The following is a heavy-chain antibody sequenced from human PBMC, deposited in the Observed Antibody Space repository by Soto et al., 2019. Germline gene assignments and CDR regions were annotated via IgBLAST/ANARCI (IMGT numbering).Heavy chain of an antibody. CDR3: ARGDSSGWYCHY. J-gene: IGHJ4*02. CDR2: ISSGSSTI. D-gene: IGHD6-19*01. Sequence: EVQLVESGGGLVQPGGSLRLSCAASGFTFSSYSMNWVRQAPGKGLEWVSYISSGSSTIYYSDSVKGRFTISRDNAKNSLYLQMNSLRDEDTGVYYCARGDSSGWYCHYWGQGTLVTVSS. CDR1: GFTFSSYS. V-gene: IGHV3-48*02.